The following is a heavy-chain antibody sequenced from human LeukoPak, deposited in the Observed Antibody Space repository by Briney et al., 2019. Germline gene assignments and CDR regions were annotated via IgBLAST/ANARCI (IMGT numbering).Heavy chain of an antibody. J-gene: IGHJ4*02. CDR2: ISSSSSYI. Sequence: GGSLRLSCAASGFTFSSYSMNWVRQAPGKGLEWVSSISSSSSYIYYADSVKGRFTISRDNAKNTLYLQMNSLRAEDTAVYYCASQLYSSGCPGDYWGQGTLVTVSS. CDR1: GFTFSSYS. CDR3: ASQLYSSGCPGDY. V-gene: IGHV3-21*01. D-gene: IGHD6-19*01.